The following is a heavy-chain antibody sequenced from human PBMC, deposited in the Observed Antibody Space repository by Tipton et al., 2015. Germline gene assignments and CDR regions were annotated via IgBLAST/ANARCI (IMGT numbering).Heavy chain of an antibody. J-gene: IGHJ2*01. Sequence: GLVKPSETLSLTCTVSGGSISSSLHYWGWIRQPPGKGLEWIGSIYYSGSTYYNPSLKSRVTMSRDTSKNQFSLKLSSVTAADTAVYYCARDAGRYYDSSGLSWYFDLWGRGTLVTVSS. V-gene: IGHV4-39*07. D-gene: IGHD3-22*01. CDR2: IYYSGST. CDR1: GGSISSSLHY. CDR3: ARDAGRYYDSSGLSWYFDL.